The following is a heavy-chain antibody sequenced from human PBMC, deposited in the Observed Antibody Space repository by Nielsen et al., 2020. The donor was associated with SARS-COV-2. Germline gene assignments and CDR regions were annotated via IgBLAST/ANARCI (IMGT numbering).Heavy chain of an antibody. J-gene: IGHJ4*02. D-gene: IGHD3-10*01. Sequence: SQTLSLTCAVSGGSVSSGSYYWSWIRQPPGKGLEYIGYIFYSGDTNYNPSLKSRVTISVDTSKSQFSLKLSSVTAADTAVYYCARLSMVWGLYYFDYWGQGTLVTVSS. CDR1: GGSVSSGSYY. CDR2: IFYSGDT. CDR3: ARLSMVWGLYYFDY. V-gene: IGHV4-61*01.